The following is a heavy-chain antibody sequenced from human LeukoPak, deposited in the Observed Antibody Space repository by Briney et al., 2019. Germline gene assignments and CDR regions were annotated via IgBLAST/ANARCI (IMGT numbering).Heavy chain of an antibody. CDR3: ARDACSGGGCQTGWSDP. CDR2: IYTSGNT. J-gene: IGHJ5*02. Sequence: SETLSLTCTVSGGSISSYYWNWIRQPAGRGLEWIGRIYTSGNTNYNPSLKGRVTISVDTSKNQFSLKLSSVTAADTAVYYCARDACSGGGCQTGWSDPWGQGTLVTVSS. V-gene: IGHV4-4*07. CDR1: GGSISSYY. D-gene: IGHD2-15*01.